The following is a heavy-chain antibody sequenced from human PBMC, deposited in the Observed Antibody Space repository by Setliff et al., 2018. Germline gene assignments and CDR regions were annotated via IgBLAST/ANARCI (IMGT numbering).Heavy chain of an antibody. D-gene: IGHD3-10*01. V-gene: IGHV4-38-2*02. CDR2: IGHTGSI. CDR1: GYSISSGYI. J-gene: IGHJ4*02. Sequence: SETLSLTCTVSGYSISSGYIWGWIRQPPGKGLEWVGNIGHTGSINYNPSLKSRLTISRDTSKKQFSLKLSSVTAADTAVYYCAKGRGEMDSWGQGILVTVSS. CDR3: AKGRGEMDS.